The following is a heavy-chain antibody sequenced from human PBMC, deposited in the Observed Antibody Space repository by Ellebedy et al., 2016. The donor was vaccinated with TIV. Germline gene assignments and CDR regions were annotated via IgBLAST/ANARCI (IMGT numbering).Heavy chain of an antibody. Sequence: GESLKISCAASGFTFNIYGMHWVRQAPGKGLEWVALIKYDGSSKYYADSVKGRFTVSKDRSKNTLDLQMNSLRAEDTALYYCARDGPDGPFLTQADFYGMDVWGQGTTVTVSS. V-gene: IGHV3-30*02. CDR1: GFTFNIYG. CDR3: ARDGPDGPFLTQADFYGMDV. J-gene: IGHJ6*02. D-gene: IGHD3-9*01. CDR2: IKYDGSSK.